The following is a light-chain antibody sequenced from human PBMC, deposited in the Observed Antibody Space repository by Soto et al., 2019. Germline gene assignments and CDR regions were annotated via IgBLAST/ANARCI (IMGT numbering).Light chain of an antibody. CDR1: QSVLYSSNNKNY. V-gene: IGKV4-1*01. CDR3: QQYYGSPPRT. Sequence: DIVMTQSPDSLAVSLGERATINCKSSQSVLYSSNNKNYLAWYQQRPGQPPKLLISWASTRESEVPDRFSGSGSGTDCTLTLSSLQAEDRAVYSFQQYYGSPPRTFGQGTKVEIK. J-gene: IGKJ1*01. CDR2: WAS.